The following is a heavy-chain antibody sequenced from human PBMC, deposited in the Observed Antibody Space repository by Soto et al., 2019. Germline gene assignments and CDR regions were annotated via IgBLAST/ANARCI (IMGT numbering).Heavy chain of an antibody. D-gene: IGHD3-10*01. CDR1: GVTFSSET. Sequence: QVQLVQSGADVKKPGSSVKVSCQASGVTFSSETLGWVRQAPGQGLEWVGGIIPLFGTASYAQKFQGRVRITAEESTSTVYMELSSLRSDDPAVYFCATELGENPASPFDAWGQGTLVTVSS. CDR2: IIPLFGTA. CDR3: ATELGENPASPFDA. V-gene: IGHV1-69*01. J-gene: IGHJ4*02.